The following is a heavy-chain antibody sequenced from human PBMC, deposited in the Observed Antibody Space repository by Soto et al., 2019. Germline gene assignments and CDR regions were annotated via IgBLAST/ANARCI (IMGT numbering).Heavy chain of an antibody. D-gene: IGHD6-19*01. Sequence: QVQLVESGGGVVQPGRSLRLSCAASGFTFSNFGIHWVRQAPGKGLEWVAVISYDGSNKYYADSVKGRFTISRDNSKNTLYLQMNSLRTEDTAVYYCAVRAVAAPPDYFDYWGQGTLVTVSS. J-gene: IGHJ4*02. CDR2: ISYDGSNK. CDR1: GFTFSNFG. CDR3: AVRAVAAPPDYFDY. V-gene: IGHV3-30*03.